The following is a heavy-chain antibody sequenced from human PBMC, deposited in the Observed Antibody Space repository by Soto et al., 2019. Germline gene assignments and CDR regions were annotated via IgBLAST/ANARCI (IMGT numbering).Heavy chain of an antibody. V-gene: IGHV4-34*01. CDR3: ARDRGYRSGSFGS. J-gene: IGHJ5*02. CDR1: GGSFRGYF. D-gene: IGHD5-18*01. CDR2: INDSGST. Sequence: SETLSLTCAVSGGSFRGYFWSWIRQSPDKGLEWIGEINDSGSTYYNPSFKSRLTISVDTSKSQISLTLTSVTAADTAMYYCARDRGYRSGSFGSWGQGVLVTVSS.